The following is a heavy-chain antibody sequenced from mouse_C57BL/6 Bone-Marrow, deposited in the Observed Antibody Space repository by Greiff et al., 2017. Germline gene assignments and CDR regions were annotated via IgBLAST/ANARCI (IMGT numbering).Heavy chain of an antibody. CDR2: IDPTGGCT. Sequence: QVQLQHPGAELVKPGASVKLSCKASGYTFTSYWMHWVKQRPGRGLEWFGRIDPTGGCTKYNEKFKSKATLTVEKPSSTAYMQLSSLTSDDSAVYYCARVVYPCRNFDFWGQGTTVTVSS. V-gene: IGHV1-72*01. J-gene: IGHJ1*01. CDR3: ARVVYPCRNFDF. CDR1: GYTFTSYW. D-gene: IGHD1-1*02.